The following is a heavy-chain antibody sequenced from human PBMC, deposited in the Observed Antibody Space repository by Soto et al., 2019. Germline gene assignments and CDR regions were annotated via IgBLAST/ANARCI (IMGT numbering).Heavy chain of an antibody. D-gene: IGHD2-15*01. V-gene: IGHV3-23*01. Sequence: EVQLLESGGGLVQPGGSLRLSCAASGFTFSSYAMSWVRQAPGKGLEWVSAISGSGGSTYYADSVKGRFTISRDNSTNTVHRQLNSLRDEDTAVYYCAKDRVYCSGGRRYLGCDYWGEGTLVTVSS. CDR1: GFTFSSYA. J-gene: IGHJ4*02. CDR2: ISGSGGST. CDR3: AKDRVYCSGGRRYLGCDY.